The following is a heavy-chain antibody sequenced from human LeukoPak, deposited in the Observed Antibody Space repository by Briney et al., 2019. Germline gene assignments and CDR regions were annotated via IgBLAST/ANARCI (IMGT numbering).Heavy chain of an antibody. V-gene: IGHV4-39*01. J-gene: IGHJ6*02. Sequence: SETLSLTCTASGGSISSSSYYWGWIRQPPGKGLEWFGSIYYSGSTYYNPSLKSRVTISVDTSKNQFSLKLSSVTAADTAVYYCARHRGDDYSNYLYYYYGMDVWGQGTTVTVSS. CDR3: ARHRGDDYSNYLYYYYGMDV. CDR2: IYYSGST. D-gene: IGHD4-11*01. CDR1: GGSISSSSYY.